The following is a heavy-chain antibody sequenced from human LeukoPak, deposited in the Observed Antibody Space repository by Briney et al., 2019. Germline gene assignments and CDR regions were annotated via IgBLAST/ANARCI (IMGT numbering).Heavy chain of an antibody. CDR2: IRYDGSNK. D-gene: IGHD6-13*01. CDR3: ASPYSSGWYYFDY. Sequence: GGSLRLSCAASGFTFSSYGMHWVRQAPGKGLEWVAFIRYDGSNKYYADSVKGRFTISRDNSKNTLYLQMNSLRAEDTAVYYCASPYSSGWYYFDYWGQGTLVTVSS. V-gene: IGHV3-30*02. CDR1: GFTFSSYG. J-gene: IGHJ4*02.